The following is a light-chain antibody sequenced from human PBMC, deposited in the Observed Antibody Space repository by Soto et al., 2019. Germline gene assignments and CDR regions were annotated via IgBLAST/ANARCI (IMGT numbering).Light chain of an antibody. Sequence: EVVMTQSPATLSVSPVEIATLSFRASESVSRNLAWYQQKPGQAPRLLIYDASTRATGIPDRFSGGGSGTEFTLTISSLQSEDFVVYYCQQYNSYLWTCGQGTKVDIK. CDR3: QQYNSYLWT. V-gene: IGKV3-15*01. CDR2: DAS. CDR1: ESVSRN. J-gene: IGKJ1*01.